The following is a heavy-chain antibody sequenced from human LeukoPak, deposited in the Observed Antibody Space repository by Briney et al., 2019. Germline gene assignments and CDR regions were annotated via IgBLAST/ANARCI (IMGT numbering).Heavy chain of an antibody. Sequence: SETLSLTCTVSGGSITNYYWSWIRQPPGKGLEWIGFIYYSGTTNYNPSLKSRVTISVDTSKNQFSLKLSSVTAADTAVYYCARHVSRMGTTYFDYWGQGTLVTVSS. CDR3: ARHVSRMGTTYFDY. J-gene: IGHJ4*02. CDR1: GGSITNYY. CDR2: IYYSGTT. V-gene: IGHV4-59*08. D-gene: IGHD1-1*01.